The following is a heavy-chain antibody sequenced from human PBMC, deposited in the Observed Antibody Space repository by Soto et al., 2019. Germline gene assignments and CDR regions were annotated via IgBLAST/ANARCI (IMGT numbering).Heavy chain of an antibody. CDR3: ASVGGGYDYNWFDP. CDR1: GGTFSSYT. J-gene: IGHJ5*02. CDR2: IIPILGIA. Sequence: ASVKVSCKASGGTFSSYTISWVRQAPGQGLEWMGRIIPILGIANYAQKFQGRVTITADKSTSTAYMELSSLRSEDTAVYYCASVGGGYDYNWFDPWGQGTLVTVSS. D-gene: IGHD5-12*01. V-gene: IGHV1-69*02.